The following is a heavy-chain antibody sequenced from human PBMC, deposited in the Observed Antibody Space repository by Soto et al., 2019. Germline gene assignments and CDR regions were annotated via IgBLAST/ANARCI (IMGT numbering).Heavy chain of an antibody. D-gene: IGHD3-22*01. V-gene: IGHV4-4*07. Sequence: SESMYLGCTVSGGTMCTSYGSWLRKHAGKGLEWIGRIYTSGSTNYNSPFKSRVTMSVDTSNNQFSLKLSSVTAADTAVYYCAREGGYYDSSGSGVYYYLGVDVSGQGTTVTVSS. CDR3: AREGGYYDSSGSGVYYYLGVDV. CDR2: IYTSGST. CDR1: GGTMCTSY. J-gene: IGHJ6*02.